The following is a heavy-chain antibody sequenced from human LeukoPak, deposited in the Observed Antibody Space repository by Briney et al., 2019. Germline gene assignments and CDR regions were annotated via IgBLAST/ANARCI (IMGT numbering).Heavy chain of an antibody. Sequence: PGGSLRLSCAASGFTFDDYAMHWVRHAPGKGLEWVSGISWNSGSIGYADSVKGRFTISRDNAKNSLYLQMNSLRAEDTALYYCAKCLLQDYYYYGMDVWGQGTTVTVSS. CDR2: ISWNSGSI. CDR3: AKCLLQDYYYYGMDV. J-gene: IGHJ6*02. CDR1: GFTFDDYA. V-gene: IGHV3-9*01. D-gene: IGHD4-11*01.